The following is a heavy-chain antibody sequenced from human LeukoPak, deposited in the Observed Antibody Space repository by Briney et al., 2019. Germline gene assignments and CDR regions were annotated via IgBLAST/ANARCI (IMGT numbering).Heavy chain of an antibody. CDR2: IYTSGST. CDR1: GGSISSYY. Sequence: SETLSLTCTVSGGSISSYYWSWIRQPAGKGLECIGRIYTSGSTNYNPSLKSRVTMSVDTSKKHFSLKLSSVTAADTAVYYCARIDYGGNSGIFDYWGQGTLVTVSS. D-gene: IGHD4-23*01. CDR3: ARIDYGGNSGIFDY. J-gene: IGHJ4*02. V-gene: IGHV4-4*07.